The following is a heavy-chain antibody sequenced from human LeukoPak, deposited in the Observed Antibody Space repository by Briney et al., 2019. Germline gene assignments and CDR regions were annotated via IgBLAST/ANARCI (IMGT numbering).Heavy chain of an antibody. CDR3: ARGLLPYCTNGVRPNLEGFDY. V-gene: IGHV1-2*06. J-gene: IGHJ4*02. D-gene: IGHD2-8*01. CDR1: GYTFTGYY. Sequence: ASVKVSCKASGYTFTGYYMHWVRQAPGQGLEWMGRINPNSGGTNYAQKFQGRVTMTRDTSISTAYMELSRLRSDDTAVYYCARGLLPYCTNGVRPNLEGFDYWGQGTLVTVSS. CDR2: INPNSGGT.